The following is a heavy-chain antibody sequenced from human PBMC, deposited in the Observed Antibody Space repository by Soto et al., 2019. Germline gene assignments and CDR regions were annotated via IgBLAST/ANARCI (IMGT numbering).Heavy chain of an antibody. Sequence: EVQLVESGGGFVRPGGTLTLSCVASGFTFSHYWMHWVRQVPGRGLVWVSRLNHNGSSTNYAASVKGRFTISRDNAKNTLYLPMSRLRGEDTGIYYCVRTTSGCFDYWGQGAVVTVSS. J-gene: IGHJ4*02. D-gene: IGHD7-27*01. CDR1: GFTFSHYW. CDR3: VRTTSGCFDY. V-gene: IGHV3-74*01. CDR2: LNHNGSST.